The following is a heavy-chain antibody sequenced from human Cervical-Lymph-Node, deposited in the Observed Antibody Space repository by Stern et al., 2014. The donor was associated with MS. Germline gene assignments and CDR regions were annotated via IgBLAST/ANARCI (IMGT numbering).Heavy chain of an antibody. Sequence: QVQLMQSGSELKKPGASVKVSCKASGYTFTNYAMNWLRQAPGQGLQWMGWINTNTGTPMYAQGFTGRFVFSLDTSVSTAYLQISSLKPDDTAVYYCARAGFYDSSGYFDAFDIWGQGTMVTVSS. D-gene: IGHD3-22*01. CDR3: ARAGFYDSSGYFDAFDI. CDR1: GYTFTNYA. J-gene: IGHJ3*02. CDR2: INTNTGTP. V-gene: IGHV7-4-1*02.